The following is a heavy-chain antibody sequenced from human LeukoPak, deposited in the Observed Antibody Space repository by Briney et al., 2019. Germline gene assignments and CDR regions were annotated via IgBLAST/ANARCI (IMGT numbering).Heavy chain of an antibody. D-gene: IGHD4-23*01. Sequence: GRPLRLSCTTSGFTFNNYPMHWVRQAPGKGLEWVTTISHDGSDENYADYVKGRFTISRDNSKNTLYLQMNSLRAEDTAVYYCAREAVVTPAPYYYYGMDVWGQGTTVTVSS. J-gene: IGHJ6*02. CDR2: ISHDGSDE. CDR1: GFTFNNYP. CDR3: AREAVVTPAPYYYYGMDV. V-gene: IGHV3-30*04.